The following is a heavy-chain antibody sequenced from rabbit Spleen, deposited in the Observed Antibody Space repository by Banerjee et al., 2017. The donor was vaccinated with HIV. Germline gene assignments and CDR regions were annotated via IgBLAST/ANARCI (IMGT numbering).Heavy chain of an antibody. CDR1: GFSFSSNDY. D-gene: IGHD6-1*01. CDR3: ARDLLDATDLL. J-gene: IGHJ4*01. Sequence: EQLEESGGGLVKPGGTLTLTCTVSGFSFSSNDYMCWVRQAPGKGLEWIGCIWSGSVGNTYYASWTKGRFTISKTSSTTVTLQMTSLTAADTATYFCARDLLDATDLLWGPGTLVTVS. V-gene: IGHV1S45*01. CDR2: IWSGSVGNT.